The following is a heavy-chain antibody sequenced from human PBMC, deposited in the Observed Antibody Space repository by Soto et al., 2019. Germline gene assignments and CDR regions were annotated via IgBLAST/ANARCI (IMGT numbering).Heavy chain of an antibody. CDR3: AHIIVPAAMRLIGSFDL. CDR1: GFSLSTSGVG. Sequence: SGPTLVKPTQTLTLTCTFSGFSLSTSGVGVGWIRQPPGKALEWLALIYWNDDKRYSPSLKSRLTITKDTSKNQVVLTMTNMDPVDTATYYCAHIIVPAAMRLIGSFDLWGRGTLVTVSS. V-gene: IGHV2-5*01. D-gene: IGHD2-2*01. J-gene: IGHJ2*01. CDR2: IYWNDDK.